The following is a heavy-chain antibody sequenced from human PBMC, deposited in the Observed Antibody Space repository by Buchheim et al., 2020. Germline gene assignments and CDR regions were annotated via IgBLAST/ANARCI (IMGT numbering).Heavy chain of an antibody. CDR2: ISGSGSST. CDR3: AKDPNWGSGY. J-gene: IGHJ4*02. V-gene: IGHV3-23*01. D-gene: IGHD7-27*01. CDR1: GFTFSSED. Sequence: EVQLLESGGGLVQPGGSLRLSCAASGFTFSSEDMSWFRQAPGKGLQWVSVISGSGSSTNYADSVKGRFTISRVNSKNILYLQMNSLRVEDTAVYYCAKDPNWGSGYWGQGT.